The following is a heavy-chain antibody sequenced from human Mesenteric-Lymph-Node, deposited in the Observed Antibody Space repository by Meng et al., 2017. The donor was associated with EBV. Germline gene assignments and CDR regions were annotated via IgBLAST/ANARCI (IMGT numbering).Heavy chain of an antibody. CDR1: GGSFSGFY. Sequence: QVQLLPWGAGLLKPSETLSRTCAVSGGSFSGFYWSWIRQSPGKGLEWIGEINHRRDTNYPPSLKSRVTISLDASKNQFSLKLTSVTAADTAVYYCGGGYISGVPDFDYWGQGTLVTVSS. D-gene: IGHD3-10*01. CDR2: INHRRDT. CDR3: GGGYISGVPDFDY. V-gene: IGHV4-34*02. J-gene: IGHJ4*02.